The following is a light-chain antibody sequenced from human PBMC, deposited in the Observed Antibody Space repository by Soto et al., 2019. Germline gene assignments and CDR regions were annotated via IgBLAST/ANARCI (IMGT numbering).Light chain of an antibody. V-gene: IGKV3-11*01. CDR1: QAVNTR. Sequence: ELLFAQSPSTLSSFPGDRVTLSCRASQAVNTRLACYQHRPGQAPRLLIYLASNRAAGVPARFSGSGSGTDFTLTISDVEPEDFAVYYCHQRQSWPRTFGQGTKVDIK. J-gene: IGKJ1*01. CDR3: HQRQSWPRT. CDR2: LAS.